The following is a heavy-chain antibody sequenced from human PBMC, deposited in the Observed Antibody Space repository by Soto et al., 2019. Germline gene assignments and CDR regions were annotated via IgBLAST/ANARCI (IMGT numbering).Heavy chain of an antibody. Sequence: PSETLSLTCTVSGGSISSSSYYWGWIRQPPGKGLEWIGSIYYSGSTYYNLSLKSRVTISVDTSKNQFSLKLSSVTAADTAVYYCARLLRHNYYGMDVWGQGTTVT. V-gene: IGHV4-39*01. CDR2: IYYSGST. CDR1: GGSISSSSYY. J-gene: IGHJ6*02. CDR3: ARLLRHNYYGMDV. D-gene: IGHD5-12*01.